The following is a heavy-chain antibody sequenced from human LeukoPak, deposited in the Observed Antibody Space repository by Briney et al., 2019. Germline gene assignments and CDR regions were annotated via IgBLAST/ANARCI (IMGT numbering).Heavy chain of an antibody. D-gene: IGHD5-18*01. Sequence: PSETLSLTCTVSGGSISSGGYYWSWIRQHPGKGLEWIGYIYYSGSTYYNPSLKSRVTISVDTSKNQFSLKLSSVTAADTAVYYCARVAPMVTGYYGMDVWGQGTTVTVSS. CDR3: ARVAPMVTGYYGMDV. CDR2: IYYSGST. V-gene: IGHV4-31*03. J-gene: IGHJ6*02. CDR1: GGSISSGGYY.